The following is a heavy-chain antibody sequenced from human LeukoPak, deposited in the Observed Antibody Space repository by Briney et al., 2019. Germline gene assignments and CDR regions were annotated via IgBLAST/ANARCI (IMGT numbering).Heavy chain of an antibody. CDR2: MNPSVGST. Sequence: ASVKVSCKASGYTFTDYYIHWVRQAPGRGLEWMGGMNPSVGSTSYAQKLQGRVTVTRDTSKSKVYMELSSLIPEDTAVYFCARDDANSGYCPFDYWGQGTLVTVSS. CDR3: ARDDANSGYCPFDY. D-gene: IGHD3-22*01. V-gene: IGHV1-46*01. J-gene: IGHJ4*02. CDR1: GYTFTDYY.